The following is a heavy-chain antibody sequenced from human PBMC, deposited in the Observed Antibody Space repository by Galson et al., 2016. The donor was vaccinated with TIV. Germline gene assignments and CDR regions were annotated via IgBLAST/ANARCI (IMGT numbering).Heavy chain of an antibody. CDR3: AKDRVKTVFGAGSFDF. CDR2: ISFTGGST. D-gene: IGHD3-3*01. CDR1: GFTFTTYA. Sequence: PRLSCAASGFTFTTYAMNWVRQAPGKGLEWVSSISFTGGSTYYADSVKGRFTVSRDNSKNTVYLQMNRLRTDDTATYFCAKDRVKTVFGAGSFDFWGQGTRLTVSS. J-gene: IGHJ4*02. V-gene: IGHV3-23*01.